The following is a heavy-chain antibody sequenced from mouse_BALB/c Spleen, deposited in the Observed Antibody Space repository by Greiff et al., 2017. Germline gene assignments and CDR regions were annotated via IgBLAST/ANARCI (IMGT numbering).Heavy chain of an antibody. J-gene: IGHJ4*01. CDR1: GYSFTSYW. D-gene: IGHD4-1*01. V-gene: IGHV1S126*01. CDR2: IDPSDSET. Sequence: VQGVESGPQLVRPGASVKISCKASGYSFTSYWMHWVKQRPGQGLEWIGMIDPSDSETRLNQKFKDKATLTVDKSSSTAYMQLSSPTSEDSAVYYCARSPPNWDGAMDYWGQGTSVTVSS. CDR3: ARSPPNWDGAMDY.